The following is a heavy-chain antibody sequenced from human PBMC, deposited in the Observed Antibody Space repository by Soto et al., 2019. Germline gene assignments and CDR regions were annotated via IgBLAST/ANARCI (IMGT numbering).Heavy chain of an antibody. CDR3: ARGKGMEENYYSYGMDV. Sequence: GASVKVSCKASGYTFSTYALHWVRQAPGQGLEWMGWINGGNGHTRYSQKFKDRVTISRDTPASTAYMELSGLRSEDTAVYYCARGKGMEENYYSYGMDVWGQATTVTVSS. D-gene: IGHD1-1*01. V-gene: IGHV1-3*01. CDR1: GYTFSTYA. CDR2: INGGNGHT. J-gene: IGHJ6*02.